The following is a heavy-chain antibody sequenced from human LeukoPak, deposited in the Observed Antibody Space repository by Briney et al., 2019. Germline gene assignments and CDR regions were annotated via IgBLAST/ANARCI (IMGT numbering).Heavy chain of an antibody. D-gene: IGHD4-11*01. Sequence: PGGSLRLSCAASGFTFSSYGMHWVRQAPGKGLEWVAFIRYDGSNKYYADSVKGRFTISRDNSKNTLYLQMNSLRAEDTAVYYCARGGYSNYPRWDYWGQGTLVTVSS. J-gene: IGHJ4*02. CDR1: GFTFSSYG. V-gene: IGHV3-30*02. CDR3: ARGGYSNYPRWDY. CDR2: IRYDGSNK.